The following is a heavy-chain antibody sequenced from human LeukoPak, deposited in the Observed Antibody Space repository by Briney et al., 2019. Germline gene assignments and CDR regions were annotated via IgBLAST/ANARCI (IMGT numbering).Heavy chain of an antibody. J-gene: IGHJ4*02. D-gene: IGHD6-13*01. CDR3: ASAPGYSSSSNFDY. V-gene: IGHV1-69*13. CDR2: IIPIFGTA. CDR1: GGTFSSYA. Sequence: GASVKVSCKASGGTFSSYAISWVRQAPGQGLEWMGGIIPIFGTANYARKFQGRVTITADESTSTAYMELSSLRSEDTAVYYCASAPGYSSSSNFDYWGQGTLVTVSS.